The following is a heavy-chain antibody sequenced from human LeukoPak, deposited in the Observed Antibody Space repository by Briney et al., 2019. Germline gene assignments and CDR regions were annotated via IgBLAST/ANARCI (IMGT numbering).Heavy chain of an antibody. J-gene: IGHJ3*02. Sequence: GGFLRLSCAASGFTVSSNYMSWVRQAPGKGLEWVSVIYSSGNTYYADSVKGRFTISRDNSKNTLYLQMNSLRAEDTAVYYCARATPDWPTSGGAFGIWGQGTMVTVSS. CDR1: GFTVSSNY. D-gene: IGHD2-15*01. CDR2: IYSSGNT. V-gene: IGHV3-66*01. CDR3: ARATPDWPTSGGAFGI.